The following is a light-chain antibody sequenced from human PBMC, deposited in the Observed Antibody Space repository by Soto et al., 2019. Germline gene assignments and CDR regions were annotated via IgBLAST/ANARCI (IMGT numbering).Light chain of an antibody. CDR1: SSDVGGYNY. CDR3: SSYAGSNNLV. CDR2: EVS. J-gene: IGLJ2*01. V-gene: IGLV2-8*01. Sequence: QSVLTQPPSVSGSPGQSVTISCTGTSSDVGGYNYVSWYQQHPGKAPKLMIYEVSKRPSGVPDRFSGSKSGNTASLTVSGLQAEDEADYYCSSYAGSNNLVFGGGTKLTVL.